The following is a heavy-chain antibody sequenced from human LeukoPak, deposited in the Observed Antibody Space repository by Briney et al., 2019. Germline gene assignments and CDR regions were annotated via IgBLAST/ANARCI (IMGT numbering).Heavy chain of an antibody. CDR1: GFTVSSNY. J-gene: IGHJ4*02. V-gene: IGHV3-66*01. CDR2: IYSGGST. D-gene: IGHD6-13*01. CDR3: ARSKSIAAADPLDY. Sequence: GGSLRLSCAASGFTVSSNYMSWVRQAPGKGLEWVSVIYSGGSTYYAESVKGRFTISRDNSKNTLYLQMNSLTAEDTAVYYCARSKSIAAADPLDYWGQGTLVTVSS.